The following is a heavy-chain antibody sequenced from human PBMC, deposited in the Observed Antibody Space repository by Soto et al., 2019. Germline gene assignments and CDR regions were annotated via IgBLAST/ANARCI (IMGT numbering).Heavy chain of an antibody. Sequence: QITLKESGPTLVKPTQTLTLTCTFSGFSLSTNDVGVGWIRQPPGKALEWLALIYWDDDRRYSPSLKSRLTTTKDTSKNQVVLTMTNMDPVDTATYFCAHSKYSRSSFDYWGQGTLVTVSS. CDR3: AHSKYSRSSFDY. CDR2: IYWDDDR. J-gene: IGHJ4*02. CDR1: GFSLSTNDVG. V-gene: IGHV2-5*02. D-gene: IGHD6-6*01.